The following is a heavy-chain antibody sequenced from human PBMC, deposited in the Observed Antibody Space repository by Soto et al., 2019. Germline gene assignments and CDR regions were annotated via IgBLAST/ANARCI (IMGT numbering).Heavy chain of an antibody. CDR1: GFTFDDYA. CDR2: ISWNSGSI. D-gene: IGHD3-3*01. J-gene: IGHJ6*03. Sequence: PGGSLRLSCAASGFTFDDYAMHWVRQAPGKGLEWVSGISWNSGSIGYADSVKGRFTISRDNAKNSLYLQMNSLRAEDTALYYCAKDISYDFWSRHYHMAVCGKGTTVTVSS. CDR3: AKDISYDFWSRHYHMAV. V-gene: IGHV3-9*01.